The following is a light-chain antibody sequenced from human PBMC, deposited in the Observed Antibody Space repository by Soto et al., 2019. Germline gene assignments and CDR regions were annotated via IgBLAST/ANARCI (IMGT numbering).Light chain of an antibody. J-gene: IGKJ1*01. CDR2: DAL. CDR3: QQYNQWPWT. CDR1: QSLSTN. V-gene: IGKV3-15*01. Sequence: EIVMTQSPGTLSVSPGEGASLSGRASQSLSTNLAWYQQKPGQAPRLLIYDALSRATGIPARFSGSGSGTDFTLTISNVQSVDFAVYYCQQYNQWPWTFDQGPSVDIK.